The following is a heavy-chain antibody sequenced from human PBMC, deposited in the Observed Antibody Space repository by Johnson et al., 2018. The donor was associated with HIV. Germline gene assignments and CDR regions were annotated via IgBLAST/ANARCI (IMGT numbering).Heavy chain of an antibody. CDR2: IRYDGSNK. J-gene: IGHJ3*02. D-gene: IGHD6-19*01. V-gene: IGHV3-30*02. Sequence: QEQLVESGGGLVKPGESLRLSCAASGFTFSNAWMSWVRQAPGKGLEWVAFIRYDGSNKNYVDSVKGRLTISRDNSKNTLYLQMNSVRPVDTALYYCAKDRESRSGGWYKGSAFDIWGQVTMVTVSS. CDR1: GFTFSNAW. CDR3: AKDRESRSGGWYKGSAFDI.